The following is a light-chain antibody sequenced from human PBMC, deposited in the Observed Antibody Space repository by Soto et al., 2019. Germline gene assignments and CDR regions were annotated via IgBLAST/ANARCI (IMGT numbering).Light chain of an antibody. Sequence: DIQMTQSASTLSASVGDRVTITCRASQSIRTWLAWYQQKPGKAPKVLMYAASTLHSWVPSRFGGSGPGTDFSLTIGSLQPDEFATCFWQQYQSYATFGQGTKVEI. CDR3: QQYQSYAT. J-gene: IGKJ1*01. V-gene: IGKV1-5*01. CDR1: QSIRTW. CDR2: AAS.